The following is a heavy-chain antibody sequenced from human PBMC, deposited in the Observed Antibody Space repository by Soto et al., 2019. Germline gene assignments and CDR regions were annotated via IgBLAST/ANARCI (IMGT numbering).Heavy chain of an antibody. Sequence: GGSLRLSCAASGFTFSSYGMHWVRQAPGKGLEWVTLISTDGSIEHYADSVKGRFTISRDNSKNTLYLQVSSLRIEDTAVYYWARKYSLAVRAPGYWGQGTLVTVSS. CDR3: ARKYSLAVRAPGY. J-gene: IGHJ4*02. V-gene: IGHV3-30*03. D-gene: IGHD5-12*01. CDR2: ISTDGSIE. CDR1: GFTFSSYG.